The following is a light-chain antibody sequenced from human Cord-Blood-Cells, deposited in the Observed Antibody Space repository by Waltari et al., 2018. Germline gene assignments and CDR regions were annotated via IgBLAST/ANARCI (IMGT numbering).Light chain of an antibody. V-gene: IGLV2-23*02. CDR1: SSDVGSYNP. CDR2: EVS. Sequence: QSALTQPASVSGSPGQSITIPCTGSSSDVGSYNPVSWYQPHPGKAPKLMIYEVSKRPSGVSDRFSGSNSGNTASLTLSGLQAEDGADYYCCSYAGSSTLVIGGGTKLTVL. J-gene: IGLJ2*01. CDR3: CSYAGSSTLV.